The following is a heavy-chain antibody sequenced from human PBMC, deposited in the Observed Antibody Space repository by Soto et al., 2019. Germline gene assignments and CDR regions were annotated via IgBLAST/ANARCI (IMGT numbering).Heavy chain of an antibody. J-gene: IGHJ4*02. Sequence: QVQLVHSGAEVKKPGSSVKVSCKASGGTFSSYTISWVRQAPGQGLEWMGRINPILGIANYAQKFQGRATTNADKSTSTAYMELSSLRSEDTAVYYCARGDTTLDYWGQGTLVTVSS. D-gene: IGHD1-26*01. CDR2: INPILGIA. CDR3: ARGDTTLDY. V-gene: IGHV1-69*02. CDR1: GGTFSSYT.